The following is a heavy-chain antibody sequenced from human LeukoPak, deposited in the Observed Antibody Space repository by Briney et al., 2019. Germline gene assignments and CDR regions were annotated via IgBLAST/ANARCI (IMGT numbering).Heavy chain of an antibody. J-gene: IGHJ4*02. Sequence: SETLSLTCTVSGASISRDTYFWGWIRQSPEKGLEWIGSIDSSGTTHYNSSLKSRVIISVDTSKNQVSLNLTSVTSADTAVYYCARHGYIQFWLYWGQGTQVIVSS. CDR2: IDSSGTT. V-gene: IGHV4-39*01. CDR1: GASISRDTYF. CDR3: ARHGYIQFWLY. D-gene: IGHD5-18*01.